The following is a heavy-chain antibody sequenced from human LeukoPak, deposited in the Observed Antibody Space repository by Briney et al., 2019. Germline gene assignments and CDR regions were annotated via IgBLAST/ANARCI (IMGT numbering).Heavy chain of an antibody. Sequence: PGGSLRLSCTASGFTFGDYAMSWIRQAPGKGLEWVANIKQDGNEKYYVDSVKGRFTISRDNAKNSLYLQMNSLRAEDTAVYYCAREKSYGADFDYWGQGTLVTVSS. V-gene: IGHV3-7*03. CDR2: IKQDGNEK. D-gene: IGHD4-17*01. CDR3: AREKSYGADFDY. CDR1: GFTFGDYA. J-gene: IGHJ4*02.